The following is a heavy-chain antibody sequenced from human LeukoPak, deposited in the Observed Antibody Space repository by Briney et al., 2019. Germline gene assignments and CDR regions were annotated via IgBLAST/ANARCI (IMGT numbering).Heavy chain of an antibody. J-gene: IGHJ3*02. CDR3: ARDTHRVVVITTPHAFDI. CDR2: ISYDGSNK. D-gene: IGHD3-22*01. Sequence: GGSLRLSCAASGFTFSSYGMHWVRQAPGKGLEWVAVISYDGSNKYYADSVKGRFTISRDNSKNTLYLQMNSLRAEDTAVYYCARDTHRVVVITTPHAFDIWGQGTMVTVSS. CDR1: GFTFSSYG. V-gene: IGHV3-30*03.